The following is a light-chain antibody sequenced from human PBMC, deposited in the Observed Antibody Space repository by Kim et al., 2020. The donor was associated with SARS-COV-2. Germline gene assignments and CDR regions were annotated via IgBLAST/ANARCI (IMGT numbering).Light chain of an antibody. CDR2: GKN. J-gene: IGLJ1*01. CDR1: SLRSYY. CDR3: NSWDSSGNSCV. Sequence: SSELTQDPAVSVALGQTVRITCQGDSLRSYYASWYQQKPGQAPVLVIYGKNNRPSGIPDRFSGSSSGNITSLTITGAQAEDEADYYCNSWDSSGNSCVFGAGTKVTVL. V-gene: IGLV3-19*01.